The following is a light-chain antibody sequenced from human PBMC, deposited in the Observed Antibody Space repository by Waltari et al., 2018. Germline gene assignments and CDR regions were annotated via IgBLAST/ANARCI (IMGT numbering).Light chain of an antibody. Sequence: QSALTQPASVSGSPGQSITISCTGTSSDVGSYNLVSWYQQHPGKAPKLMIYEFSKRPSGVPNLFSGSKSGNTASLTISGLQAEDEADYYCCSYAGSSTFVVFGGGTKLTVL. CDR2: EFS. J-gene: IGLJ2*01. CDR1: SSDVGSYNL. V-gene: IGLV2-23*02. CDR3: CSYAGSSTFVV.